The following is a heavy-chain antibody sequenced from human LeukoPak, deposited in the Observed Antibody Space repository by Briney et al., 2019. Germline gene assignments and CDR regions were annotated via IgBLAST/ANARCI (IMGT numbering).Heavy chain of an antibody. CDR2: LNAANGNS. Sequence: ASVKVSCKASGYTLSSFAMHWVRQAPGQRLEWMGRLNAANGNSQYSQKFQDRVTITSGTSANTAYMELSSLRSEDTAVYYCARDGKHIAVPGVRYPMDVWGQGTTVTVS. D-gene: IGHD6-19*01. J-gene: IGHJ6*02. CDR3: ARDGKHIAVPGVRYPMDV. CDR1: GYTLSSFA. V-gene: IGHV1-3*01.